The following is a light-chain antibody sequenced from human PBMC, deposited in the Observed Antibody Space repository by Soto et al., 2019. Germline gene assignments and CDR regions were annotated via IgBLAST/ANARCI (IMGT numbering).Light chain of an antibody. V-gene: IGKV3-20*01. Sequence: EIVLTQSPATLSLSPGERATLSCRASQSVSSNYLAWYQQRPGQAPRLLIYDASSRATGVPDRFSGSGSGTGFTLTISRLEPEDFAVYYCQQYGGSPGTLGQGTKVDIK. CDR1: QSVSSNY. CDR3: QQYGGSPGT. CDR2: DAS. J-gene: IGKJ1*01.